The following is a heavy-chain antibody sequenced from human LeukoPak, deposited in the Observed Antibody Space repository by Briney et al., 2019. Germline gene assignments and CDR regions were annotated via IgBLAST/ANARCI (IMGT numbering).Heavy chain of an antibody. CDR1: GFSLSSYG. V-gene: IGHV1-18*01. Sequence: ASVTVSCKASGFSLSSYGISWVRQAPGQGPEWMGWISVYNGNTNSAQKFQGRVTMTTDTSTTTVYMELRSLRSDDTAVYFCARGRVSSSTWYSTYYYYFYMDVWGKGTTVTVSS. CDR3: ARGRVSSSTWYSTYYYYFYMDV. J-gene: IGHJ6*03. CDR2: ISVYNGNT. D-gene: IGHD6-13*01.